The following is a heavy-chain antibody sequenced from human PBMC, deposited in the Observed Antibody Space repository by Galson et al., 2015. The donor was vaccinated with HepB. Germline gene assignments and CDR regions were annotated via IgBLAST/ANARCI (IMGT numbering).Heavy chain of an antibody. CDR2: INAGNGNT. CDR1: GYTFTSYA. J-gene: IGHJ3*02. V-gene: IGHV1-3*01. Sequence: SVKVSCKASGYTFTSYAMHWVRQAPGQRLEWMGWINAGNGNTKYSQKFQGRVTITRDTSASTAYMELSSLRSEDTAVYYCARIGTYYYDSSGYYPHDAFDIWGQGTMVTVSS. CDR3: ARIGTYYYDSSGYYPHDAFDI. D-gene: IGHD3-22*01.